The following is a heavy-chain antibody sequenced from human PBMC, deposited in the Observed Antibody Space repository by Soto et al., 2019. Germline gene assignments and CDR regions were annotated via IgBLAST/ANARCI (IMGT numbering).Heavy chain of an antibody. Sequence: SETLSLTCSVSGGSISSGGYYWSWIRQHPGKGLEWIGNIYYSGSAYYNPSLKSRVTISVDTSKNQFSLRLSSVTAADTAVFYCARVPYYGSRSLNYWYFDLWGRGTLVTVSS. V-gene: IGHV4-31*03. J-gene: IGHJ2*01. D-gene: IGHD3-10*01. CDR2: IYYSGSA. CDR1: GGSISSGGYY. CDR3: ARVPYYGSRSLNYWYFDL.